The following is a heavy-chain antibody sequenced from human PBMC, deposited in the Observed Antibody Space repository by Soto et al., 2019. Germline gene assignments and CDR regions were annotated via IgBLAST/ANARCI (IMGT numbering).Heavy chain of an antibody. CDR3: ARDHYDSKDAFDI. CDR2: INPNSGGT. CDR1: GYTFTGYY. Sequence: VASVKVSCKASGYTFTGYYMHWVRQAPGQGLEWMGWINPNSGGTNYAQKFQGWVTMTTDTSTSTAYMELRSLRSDDTAVYYCARDHYDSKDAFDIWGQGTMVTVSS. D-gene: IGHD3-3*01. J-gene: IGHJ3*02. V-gene: IGHV1-2*04.